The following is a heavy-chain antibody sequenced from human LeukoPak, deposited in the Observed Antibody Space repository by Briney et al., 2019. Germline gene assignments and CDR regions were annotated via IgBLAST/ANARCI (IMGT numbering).Heavy chain of an antibody. CDR3: ARVKGIAAAGTGYYYYYGMDV. CDR2: IKQDGSEK. Sequence: GGSLRLSCAASGFTFSSYWMSWVRQAPGKGLAWVANIKQDGSEKYYVDSVKGRFIISRDNAKNSLYLQMNSLRAEDTAVYYCARVKGIAAAGTGYYYYYGMDVWGQGTTVTVSS. J-gene: IGHJ6*02. D-gene: IGHD6-13*01. CDR1: GFTFSSYW. V-gene: IGHV3-7*01.